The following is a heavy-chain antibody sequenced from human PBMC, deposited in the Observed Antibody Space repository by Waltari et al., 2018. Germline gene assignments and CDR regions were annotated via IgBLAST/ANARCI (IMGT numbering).Heavy chain of an antibody. Sequence: EVQLVESGGGLVQPGGSLRLSCAAPGFAFSTYHMNWVRQAPGKGLEWVSFIDISGNIIYYADSVKGRFTISRDNAKSSLYLQMNSLRAEDTAVYYCARMDYFDYWGQGALVTVSS. CDR3: ARMDYFDY. J-gene: IGHJ4*02. CDR2: IDISGNII. V-gene: IGHV3-48*04. CDR1: GFAFSTYH.